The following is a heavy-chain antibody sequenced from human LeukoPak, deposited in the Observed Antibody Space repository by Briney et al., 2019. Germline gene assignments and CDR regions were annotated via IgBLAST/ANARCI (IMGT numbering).Heavy chain of an antibody. CDR2: IYSGGST. V-gene: IGHV3-66*01. Sequence: GGSLRLSCAASGFTFRSYAMSWVRQAPGKGLEWVSLIYSGGSTYYADSVKGRFTISRDNSKNTLHLQMNSLRAEDTAVYSCAREHYCSGGSCYSRYFDYWGQGTLVTVSS. CDR3: AREHYCSGGSCYSRYFDY. D-gene: IGHD2-15*01. CDR1: GFTFRSYA. J-gene: IGHJ4*02.